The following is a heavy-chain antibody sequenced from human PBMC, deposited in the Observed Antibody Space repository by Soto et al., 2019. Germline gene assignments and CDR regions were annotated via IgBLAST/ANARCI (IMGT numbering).Heavy chain of an antibody. J-gene: IGHJ4*02. CDR1: GFSLSTSGGG. Sequence: QVTLKESDPTLVKPTQTLTLTCTFSGFSLSTSGGGVGWFRQPTGKALECLALIYWNDEKRYSQALKSSLTITKVTTKKQVVTTNANRDPVDTATYYCAHVPYVETGRADYWGQGTLVTVSS. CDR3: AHVPYVETGRADY. D-gene: IGHD5-18*01. CDR2: IYWNDEK. V-gene: IGHV2-5*01.